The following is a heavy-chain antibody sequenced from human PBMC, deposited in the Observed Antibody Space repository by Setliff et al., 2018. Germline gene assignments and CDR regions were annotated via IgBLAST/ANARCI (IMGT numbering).Heavy chain of an antibody. V-gene: IGHV1-24*01. Sequence: ASVKVSCKVSGYTLTELSMHWVRQAPGKGLEWMGGFDPEDGETIYAQKFQGRVTMTEDTSTDTAYMELSSLRSEDTAVYYCARDKRQYNFWSGYYGSWGNYFDYWGQGTLVTVSS. D-gene: IGHD3-3*01. CDR2: FDPEDGET. J-gene: IGHJ4*02. CDR3: ARDKRQYNFWSGYYGSWGNYFDY. CDR1: GYTLTELS.